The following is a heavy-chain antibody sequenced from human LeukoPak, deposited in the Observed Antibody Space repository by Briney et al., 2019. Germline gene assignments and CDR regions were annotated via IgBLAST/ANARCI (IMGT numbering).Heavy chain of an antibody. CDR1: GFIFDNYW. Sequence: GGSLRLSCAASGFIFDNYWMNWVRQAPGKGLEWVANINQDVSERNYVDSVKGRFTISRDNSKNTLYLQMNSLRAEDTAVYYCARDRPYCGGDCYSNYFDYWGQGTLVTVSS. D-gene: IGHD2-21*02. CDR3: ARDRPYCGGDCYSNYFDY. CDR2: INQDVSER. V-gene: IGHV3-7*01. J-gene: IGHJ4*02.